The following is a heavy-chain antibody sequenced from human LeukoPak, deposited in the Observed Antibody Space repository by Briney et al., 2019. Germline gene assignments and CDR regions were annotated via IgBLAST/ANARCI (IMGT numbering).Heavy chain of an antibody. Sequence: GASVKVSCKASGYTFTGYYMHWVRQAPGQGLEWMGWINPNSGGTIYAQKFQGRVTMTRDTSISTAYMELSRLRSDDTAVYYCARARRYCSSTSCYSPVGYWGQGTLVTVSS. CDR3: ARARRYCSSTSCYSPVGY. CDR2: INPNSGGT. D-gene: IGHD2-2*01. V-gene: IGHV1-2*02. J-gene: IGHJ4*02. CDR1: GYTFTGYY.